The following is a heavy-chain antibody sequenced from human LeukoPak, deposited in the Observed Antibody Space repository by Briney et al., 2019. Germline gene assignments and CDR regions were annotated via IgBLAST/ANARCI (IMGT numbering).Heavy chain of an antibody. V-gene: IGHV3-30*02. D-gene: IGHD6-6*01. CDR1: GFTFSSYG. CDR3: ARDWGVSARPGYMDV. J-gene: IGHJ6*03. Sequence: GGSLRLSCGASGFTFSSYGMHWVRQAPGKGLEWVAFTRYDGSNKYYADSVKGRFTISRDSSKNTLYLQMNSLRAEDTAVYYCARDWGVSARPGYMDVWGKGTTVTVSS. CDR2: TRYDGSNK.